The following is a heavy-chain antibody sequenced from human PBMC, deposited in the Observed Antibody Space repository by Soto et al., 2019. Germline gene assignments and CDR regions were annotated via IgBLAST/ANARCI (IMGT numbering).Heavy chain of an antibody. CDR3: ARPGYSSSGRYYGMDV. J-gene: IGHJ6*02. CDR2: IYSGGST. D-gene: IGHD6-13*01. Sequence: GESLRLSCAASGFTVSSNYMSWVRQAPGKGLEWVSVIYSGGSTYYADSVKGRFTISRDNSKNTLYLQMNSLRAEDTAVYYCARPGYSSSGRYYGMDVWGQGTTVTVSS. CDR1: GFTVSSNY. V-gene: IGHV3-53*01.